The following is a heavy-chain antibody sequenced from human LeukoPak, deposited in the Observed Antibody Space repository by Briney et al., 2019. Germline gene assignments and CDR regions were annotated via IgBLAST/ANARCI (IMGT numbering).Heavy chain of an antibody. V-gene: IGHV3-30*03. CDR2: ISYDGSNK. Sequence: PGGSLRLSCAASGFTFSSYGMHWVRQAPGKGLEWVAVISYDGSNKYYADSVKGRFTISRDNSKNTLYLQMNSLRAEDTAVYYCATEIAVAGRGYYFDYWGQGTLVTVSS. D-gene: IGHD6-19*01. CDR1: GFTFSSYG. CDR3: ATEIAVAGRGYYFDY. J-gene: IGHJ4*02.